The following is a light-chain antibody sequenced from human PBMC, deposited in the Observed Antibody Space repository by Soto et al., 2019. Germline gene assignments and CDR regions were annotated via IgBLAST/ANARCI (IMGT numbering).Light chain of an antibody. J-gene: IGKJ5*01. CDR2: GAS. CDR1: QSVSSN. CDR3: HQENKWPPIT. V-gene: IGKV3-15*01. Sequence: IVMTQYPATLSLSHGERVALSCRASQSVSSNSASYQQKPCEAPTILLFGASTRATGSPARCSGSGSGTEFTPTISSLQYEDYAVYYCHQENKWPPITFGEGTGVEMK.